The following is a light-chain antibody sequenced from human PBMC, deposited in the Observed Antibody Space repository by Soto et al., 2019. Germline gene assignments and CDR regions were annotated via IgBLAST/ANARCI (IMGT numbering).Light chain of an antibody. J-gene: IGKJ1*01. Sequence: IQRTQSPSTMSASVGYRVTITCWASQTISTWLAWYQQKPGKAPELLIYDASTLESGVPSRFSGSVSGTEFSLTISSLKNDDFSTFYGQQYSSFSRTFCQGTKVDIK. CDR2: DAS. V-gene: IGKV1-5*01. CDR3: QQYSSFSRT. CDR1: QTISTW.